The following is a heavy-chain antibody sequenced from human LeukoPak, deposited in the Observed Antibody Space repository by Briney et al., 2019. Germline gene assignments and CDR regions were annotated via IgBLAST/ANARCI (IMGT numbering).Heavy chain of an antibody. CDR2: IYYSGNT. V-gene: IGHV4-59*01. CDR1: GGSISNYY. CDR3: ARWPYCSGAYCSRDY. Sequence: KPSETLSLTCTVAGGSISNYYWSWIRQPPGKGLEWIGYIYYSGNTYYNPSLKSRVTISVDTSKNQFSLKLSSVTAADTAVYYCARWPYCSGAYCSRDYWGQGTLVTVSS. D-gene: IGHD2-15*01. J-gene: IGHJ4*02.